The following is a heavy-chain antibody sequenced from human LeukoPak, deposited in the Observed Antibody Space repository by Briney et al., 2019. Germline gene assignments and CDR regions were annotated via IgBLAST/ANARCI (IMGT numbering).Heavy chain of an antibody. Sequence: SETLSLTCAVYGGSFSGYYWSWIRQPPGKGLEWIGEINHSGSTNYNPSLKSRVTISVDTSKNQFSLKLSSVTAADTAVYYCANKYYDILTSHRDAFDIWGQGTMVTVSS. CDR2: INHSGST. CDR1: GGSFSGYY. V-gene: IGHV4-34*01. J-gene: IGHJ3*02. D-gene: IGHD3-9*01. CDR3: ANKYYDILTSHRDAFDI.